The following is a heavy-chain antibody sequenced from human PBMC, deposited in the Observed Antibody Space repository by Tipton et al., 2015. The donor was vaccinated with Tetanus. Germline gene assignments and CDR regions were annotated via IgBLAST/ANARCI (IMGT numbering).Heavy chain of an antibody. J-gene: IGHJ4*02. D-gene: IGHD2-15*01. CDR2: SWYDGTDK. Sequence: CAASGFIFGSYGIHWVRQAPGKGLEWLAVSWYDGTDKYYADSVKGRFTISRDNSKNTLYLQMNSLRAEDTALYYCAREADCSGGSCFSGDFDTWGQGTQVTVSS. CDR1: GFIFGSYG. V-gene: IGHV3-33*01. CDR3: AREADCSGGSCFSGDFDT.